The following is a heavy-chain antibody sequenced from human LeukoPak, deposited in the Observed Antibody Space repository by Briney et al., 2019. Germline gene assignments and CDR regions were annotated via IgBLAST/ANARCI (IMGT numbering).Heavy chain of an antibody. Sequence: SETLSLTCTVSGGSISSRPYYWGWIRQPPGKGLEWIGTIYSSGTTHYNPSLKSRVTISLDTSKNQFSLKLSSVTAADTAIYYCARDFSSSSTVYYYYYMDVWGKGTTVTVSS. CDR2: IYSSGTT. J-gene: IGHJ6*03. V-gene: IGHV4-39*07. CDR1: GGSISSRPYY. CDR3: ARDFSSSSTVYYYYYMDV. D-gene: IGHD6-6*01.